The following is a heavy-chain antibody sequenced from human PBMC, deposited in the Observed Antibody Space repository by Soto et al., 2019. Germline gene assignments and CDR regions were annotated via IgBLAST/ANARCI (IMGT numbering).Heavy chain of an antibody. CDR1: GGSISSSSYY. Sequence: SETLSLTCTVAGGSISSSSYYWGWIRQPPGKGLEWIGYIYYSGSTYYNPSLKSRVTISVDTSKNQFSLKLTSVTAADTAVYYCITDGPAGRAYWGQGTQVTVS. V-gene: IGHV4-39*07. J-gene: IGHJ4*02. CDR3: ITDGPAGRAY. CDR2: IYYSGST. D-gene: IGHD2-2*01.